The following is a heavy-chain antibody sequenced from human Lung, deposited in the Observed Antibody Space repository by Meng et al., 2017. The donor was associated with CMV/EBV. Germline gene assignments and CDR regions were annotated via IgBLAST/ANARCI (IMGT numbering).Heavy chain of an antibody. Sequence: QVQVVESGGGVVQPGRPLRLSCAASGFTFSSYAMHWVRQAPGKGLEWVAVISYDGSNKYYADSVKGRFTISRDNSKNTLYLQMNSLRAEDTAVYYCAHGGGDCWGQGTLVTVSS. CDR2: ISYDGSNK. CDR3: AHGGGDC. CDR1: GFTFSSYA. V-gene: IGHV3-30-3*01. J-gene: IGHJ4*02. D-gene: IGHD2-15*01.